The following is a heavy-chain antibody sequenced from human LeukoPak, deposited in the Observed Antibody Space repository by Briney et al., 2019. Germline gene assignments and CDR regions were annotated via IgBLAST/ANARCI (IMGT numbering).Heavy chain of an antibody. CDR2: VWSDGSEN. J-gene: IGHJ4*02. V-gene: IGHV3-33*01. CDR3: VRRRRKTYDFDS. D-gene: IGHD4-17*01. Sequence: GGSLRLSCAASGFTFSSYGMHWVRQAPGKGLEWVAVVWSDGSENYYADSVKGRFTISRDNSKETLDLQMDSLRVEDTALYYCVRRRRKTYDFDSWGQGTLVIVSP. CDR1: GFTFSSYG.